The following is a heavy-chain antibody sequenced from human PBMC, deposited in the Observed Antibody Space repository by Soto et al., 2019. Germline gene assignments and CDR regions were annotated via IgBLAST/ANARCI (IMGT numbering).Heavy chain of an antibody. Sequence: PSETLSLTCTVSGGSISSYYWSWIRQPPGKGLEWIGYIYYSGSTNYNPSLKSRVTISVDTSKNQFSLKLSSVTAADTAVYYCARVKRVTTRGYYYYYYMEVWGKGTTVTVSS. J-gene: IGHJ6*03. CDR2: IYYSGST. V-gene: IGHV4-59*01. CDR1: GGSISSYY. CDR3: ARVKRVTTRGYYYYYYMEV. D-gene: IGHD4-17*01.